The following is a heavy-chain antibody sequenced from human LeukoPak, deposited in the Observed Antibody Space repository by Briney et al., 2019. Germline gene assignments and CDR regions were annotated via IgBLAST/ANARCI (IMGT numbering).Heavy chain of an antibody. V-gene: IGHV3-23*01. Sequence: GGSLRLSCAASGFTFSSYSMNWVRQAPGKGLEWVSAISGSGGSTYYADSVKGRFTISRDNSKNTLYLQMNSLRAEDTAVYYCAKGVAVAGTGDAFDIWGQGTMVTVSS. CDR1: GFTFSSYS. CDR2: ISGSGGST. J-gene: IGHJ3*02. D-gene: IGHD6-19*01. CDR3: AKGVAVAGTGDAFDI.